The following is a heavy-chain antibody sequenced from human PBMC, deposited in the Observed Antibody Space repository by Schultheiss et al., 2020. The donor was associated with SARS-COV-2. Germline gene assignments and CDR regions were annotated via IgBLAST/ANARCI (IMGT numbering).Heavy chain of an antibody. Sequence: SETLSLTCTVSGGSISSSSYYWSWIRQHPGKGLEWIGSIYYSGSTNYNSSLKSRVTIAVDTSKNQFSLKLSSVTAADTAVYYCARQDNNFDSWGQGILVTVSS. CDR2: IYYSGST. CDR3: ARQDNNFDS. D-gene: IGHD1-1*01. CDR1: GGSISSSSYY. J-gene: IGHJ4*02. V-gene: IGHV4-39*01.